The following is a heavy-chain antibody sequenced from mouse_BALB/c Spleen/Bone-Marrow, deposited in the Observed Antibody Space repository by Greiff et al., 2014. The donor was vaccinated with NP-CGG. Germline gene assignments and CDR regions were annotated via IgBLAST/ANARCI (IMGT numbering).Heavy chain of an antibody. Sequence: EVKLLESGGGLVQPGGSLRLSCATSGFTFTDYYMSWVRQPPGKALEWLGFIRNKANGYTTEYSASVKGRFTISRDNSQSILYLQMNTLRAEGSATYYCARDVGNYVRFAYWGQGTLVTVSA. J-gene: IGHJ3*01. CDR3: ARDVGNYVRFAY. D-gene: IGHD2-1*01. CDR2: IRNKANGYTT. CDR1: GFTFTDYY. V-gene: IGHV7-3*02.